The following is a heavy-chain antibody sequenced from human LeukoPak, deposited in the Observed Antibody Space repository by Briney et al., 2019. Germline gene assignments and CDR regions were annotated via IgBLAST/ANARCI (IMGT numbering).Heavy chain of an antibody. CDR3: ARDAYYYDSSGYYYFDY. D-gene: IGHD3-22*01. J-gene: IGHJ4*02. V-gene: IGHV1-18*01. CDR1: GYTFTSYG. CDR2: ISAYNGNT. Sequence: ASVKVSCKASGYTFTSYGISWVRQAPGQGLEWMGWISAYNGNTNYAQKLQGRVTMTTDTSTSTAYMELRSLRSEDTAVYYCARDAYYYDSSGYYYFDYWGQGTLVTVSS.